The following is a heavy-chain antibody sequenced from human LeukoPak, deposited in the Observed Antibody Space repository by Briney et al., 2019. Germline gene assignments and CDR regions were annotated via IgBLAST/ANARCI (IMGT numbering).Heavy chain of an antibody. Sequence: PGGSLRLSCAASGFTFSSYAMHGVRQPPGKGREWVAVISYEGNNKDYAYSVKGRFTISRHNSKNKLYLQINNQTAEDTHVYDLSSTYADSSPFDYWGPGNLVTVSS. CDR1: GFTFSSYA. CDR2: ISYEGNNK. J-gene: IGHJ4*02. CDR3: SSTYADSSPFDY. V-gene: IGHV3-30*04. D-gene: IGHD4-17*01.